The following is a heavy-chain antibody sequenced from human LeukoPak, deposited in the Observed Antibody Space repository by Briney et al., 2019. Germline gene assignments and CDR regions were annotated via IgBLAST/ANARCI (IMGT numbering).Heavy chain of an antibody. Sequence: GGSLRLSCAASGFTFSSSAMSWVRQAPGKGLEWVSGISDSGGSTYYADSVKGRFTISRDNSKNMLYLQMNSLRAEDTAVYYCARASYSYDINGWVPFDYWGQGTLVTVSS. J-gene: IGHJ4*02. CDR1: GFTFSSSA. CDR2: ISDSGGST. CDR3: ARASYSYDINGWVPFDY. V-gene: IGHV3-23*01. D-gene: IGHD3-22*01.